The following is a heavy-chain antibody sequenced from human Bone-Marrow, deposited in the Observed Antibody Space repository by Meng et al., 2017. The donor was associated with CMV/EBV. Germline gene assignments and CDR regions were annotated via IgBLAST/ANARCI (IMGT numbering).Heavy chain of an antibody. J-gene: IGHJ4*02. D-gene: IGHD7-27*01. Sequence: VELVESRGGLVQPGGSLRLSCADSGFTFSSYWMHWVRQVPGEGLMWVSRINTDGSFTSYADSVKGRFTISRDNAKNTLYLQMNSLRVDDSAVYYCGRDLTGERDLWGQGTLVTVSS. CDR2: INTDGSFT. CDR1: GFTFSSYW. CDR3: GRDLTGERDL. V-gene: IGHV3-74*03.